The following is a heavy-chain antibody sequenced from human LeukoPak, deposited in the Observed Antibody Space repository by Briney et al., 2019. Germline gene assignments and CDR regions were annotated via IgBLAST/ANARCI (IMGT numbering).Heavy chain of an antibody. CDR3: ARARDIAAAGYAFDI. CDR2: IIPIFGTA. Sequence: SVKVSSKASGGTFSSYAISWVRQAPGQGLEWMGGIIPIFGTANYAQKFQGRVTITADESTSTAYMELSSLRSEDTAVYYCARARDIAAAGYAFDIWGQGTMVTVSS. J-gene: IGHJ3*02. V-gene: IGHV1-69*13. CDR1: GGTFSSYA. D-gene: IGHD6-13*01.